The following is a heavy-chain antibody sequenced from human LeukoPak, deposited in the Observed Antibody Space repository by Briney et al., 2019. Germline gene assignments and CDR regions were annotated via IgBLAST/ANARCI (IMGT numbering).Heavy chain of an antibody. V-gene: IGHV4-61*02. CDR2: IFTSGST. CDR1: GGSISSGSYY. Sequence: SETLSLTCTVSGGSISSGSYYWSWIRQPAGKGLEWIERIFTSGSTKYNPSLKSRVAISVDTSKNQFSLKLSSVTAADRAVYYCAREVKITMGRGVIRYYYMDVWGKGTTVTISS. J-gene: IGHJ6*03. D-gene: IGHD3-10*01. CDR3: AREVKITMGRGVIRYYYMDV.